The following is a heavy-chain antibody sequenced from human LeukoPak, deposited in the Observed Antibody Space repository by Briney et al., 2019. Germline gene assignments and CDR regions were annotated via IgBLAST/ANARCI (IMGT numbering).Heavy chain of an antibody. J-gene: IGHJ4*02. V-gene: IGHV3-7*01. CDR2: IKQNGSEN. CDR1: GLSFSSYW. Sequence: PAGSLRLSCAASGLSFSSYWLSWVRQAPGKGLEWVANIKQNGSENYYVASVKGRFTISRDNAKNSLYLQMNSLRAEDTAVYYCARVRSGSLHDYWGQGTLVTVSS. D-gene: IGHD1-26*01. CDR3: ARVRSGSLHDY.